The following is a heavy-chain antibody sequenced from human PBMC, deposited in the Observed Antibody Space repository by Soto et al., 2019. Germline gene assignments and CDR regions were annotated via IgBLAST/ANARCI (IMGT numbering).Heavy chain of an antibody. CDR2: LYYSGST. V-gene: IGHV4-39*01. CDR3: ARRREGGYSYGPFDC. J-gene: IGHJ4*02. Sequence: QLQLHESGPGLVKPSETLSLTCTGSVGSISSSSYYWGLIRQPPGKGLEWIGSLYYSGSTYYNPSLKRRITFSVDTSKNQASMKWSSVTAAAASVYYGARRREGGYSYGPFDCWGQGTMVTVSS. D-gene: IGHD5-18*01. CDR1: VGSISSSSYY.